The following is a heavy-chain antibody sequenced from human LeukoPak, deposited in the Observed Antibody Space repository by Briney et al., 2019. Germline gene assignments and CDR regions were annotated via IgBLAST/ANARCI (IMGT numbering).Heavy chain of an antibody. J-gene: IGHJ4*02. CDR2: INHSGST. CDR3: ARDHMAAGFDY. V-gene: IGHV4-34*01. CDR1: GGSFSGYY. D-gene: IGHD2-21*01. Sequence: PSETLSLTCAVYGGSFSGYYWSWIRQPPGKGLEWIGEINHSGSTNYNPSLKSRVTISVDTSKNQFSLKLSSVTAADTAVYYCARDHMAAGFDYWGQGTLVTVSS.